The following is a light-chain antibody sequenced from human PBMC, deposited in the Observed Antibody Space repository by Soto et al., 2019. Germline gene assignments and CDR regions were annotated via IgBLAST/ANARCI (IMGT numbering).Light chain of an antibody. CDR2: KAA. CDR3: QQYNSYSWT. V-gene: IGKV1-5*03. CDR1: QSISSW. J-gene: IGKJ1*01. Sequence: DIQITQSPSTLSASVGDGVTITCRASQSISSWLAWYQQKPGKAPKLLIYKAASLESGVPSRFSGSGSGTEFTLTISSLQPDDFATYYCQQYNSYSWTFGHGTKVDIK.